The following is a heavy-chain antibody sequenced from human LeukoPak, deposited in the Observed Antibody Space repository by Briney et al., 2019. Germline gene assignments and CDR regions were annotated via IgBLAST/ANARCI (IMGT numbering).Heavy chain of an antibody. J-gene: IGHJ3*02. Sequence: GGSLRLSCAASGFTFSSYSMNWVRQAPGKGLEWVSSISSSSSYIYYADSVKGRFTISRDNAKDSLYLQMNSLRAEDTAVYYCARDTIRGYAFDIWGQGTMVTVSS. D-gene: IGHD3-3*01. CDR2: ISSSSSYI. V-gene: IGHV3-21*01. CDR3: ARDTIRGYAFDI. CDR1: GFTFSSYS.